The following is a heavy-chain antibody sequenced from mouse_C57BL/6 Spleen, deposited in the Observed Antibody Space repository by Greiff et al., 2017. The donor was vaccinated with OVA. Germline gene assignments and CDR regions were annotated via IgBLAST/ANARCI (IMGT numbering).Heavy chain of an antibody. CDR3: ARIHYYSNCRDY. D-gene: IGHD2-5*01. CDR1: GYTFTSYW. CDR2: IYPGSGST. V-gene: IGHV1-55*01. J-gene: IGHJ4*01. Sequence: QVQLQQSGAELVKPGASVKMSCKASGYTFTSYWITWVKQRPGQGLEWIGDIYPGSGSTNYNEKFKSKATLTGDTSSSTAYMQLSSLTSKDAAVYYSARIHYYSNCRDYWGQGTSVTVSS.